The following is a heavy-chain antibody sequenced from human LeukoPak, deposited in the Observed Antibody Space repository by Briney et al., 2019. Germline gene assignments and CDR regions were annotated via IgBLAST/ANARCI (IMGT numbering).Heavy chain of an antibody. CDR2: ISWNSGSI. CDR1: AFTLRNYA. V-gene: IGHV3-9*01. J-gene: IGHJ4*02. D-gene: IGHD3-10*01. CDR3: AKGGRSSVARGYFDY. Sequence: GGSLRLSCAASAFTLRNYAMHWVRQAPGKGLEWVSGISWNSGSIGYADSVKGRFTISRDNAKNSLYLQMNSLTPEDTALYYCAKGGRSSVARGYFDYWGQGTLVTVSS.